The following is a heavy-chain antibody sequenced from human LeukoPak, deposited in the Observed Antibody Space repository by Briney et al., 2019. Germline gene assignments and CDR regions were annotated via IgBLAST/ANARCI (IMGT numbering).Heavy chain of an antibody. D-gene: IGHD5-12*01. CDR1: GGSFSGYY. CDR3: VRQRPPITRGMDV. V-gene: IGHV4-34*01. Sequence: SETLSLTCAVYGGSFSGYYWSWIRQPPGKGLEWIGEINHSGSTNYNPSLKSRVTISVDTSKNQFSLKLRFVTAADTAVYYCVRQRPPITRGMDVWGQGTTVTVS. J-gene: IGHJ6*02. CDR2: INHSGST.